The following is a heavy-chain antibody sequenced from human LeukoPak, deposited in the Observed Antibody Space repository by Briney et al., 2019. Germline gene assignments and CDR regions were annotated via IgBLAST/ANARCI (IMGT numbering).Heavy chain of an antibody. CDR2: IYYSGST. V-gene: IGHV4-59*01. J-gene: IGHJ5*02. CDR1: GGSISSYY. CDR3: ARAGGYCSSTSCYSRPNWFDP. Sequence: SETLSLTCTVSGGSISSYYWSWIRQPPGKGLEWIGYIYYSGSTNYNPSLKSRVTISVDTSKNQFSLKLGSVTAADTAVYYCARAGGYCSSTSCYSRPNWFDPWGQGTLVTVSS. D-gene: IGHD2-2*01.